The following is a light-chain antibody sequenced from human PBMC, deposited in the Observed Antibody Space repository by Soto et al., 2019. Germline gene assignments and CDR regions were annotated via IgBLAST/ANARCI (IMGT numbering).Light chain of an antibody. V-gene: IGLV2-11*01. Sequence: QSALTQPRSVYGSPGHSITISCSGTSSDVGDYNYVSWYQQHPGKVPKLMIYDVSKRPSGVPDRFSGSKSGNTASLTISGLQAEDEADYYCCSDAGTYIGVFGGGTKLTVL. CDR1: SSDVGDYNY. CDR2: DVS. CDR3: CSDAGTYIGV. J-gene: IGLJ3*02.